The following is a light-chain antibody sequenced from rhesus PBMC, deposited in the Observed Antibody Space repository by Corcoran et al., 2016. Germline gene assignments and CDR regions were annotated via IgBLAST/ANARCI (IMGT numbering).Light chain of an antibody. CDR1: QGNRNG. CDR2: RAS. V-gene: IGKV1-69*01. J-gene: IGKJ4*01. CDR3: RQHDNSPLT. Sequence: DIQMTQSPSSLSASVGDRVTINCRASQGNRNGVAWHQQKPVKAPKLLIERASNLETGVPSRFRGSGSGTDFTLTVSSLQPEDIATCYCRQHDNSPLTFGGGTKVELK.